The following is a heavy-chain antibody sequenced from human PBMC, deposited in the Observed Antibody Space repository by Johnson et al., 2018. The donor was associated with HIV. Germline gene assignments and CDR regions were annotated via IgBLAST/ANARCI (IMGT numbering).Heavy chain of an antibody. J-gene: IGHJ3*02. CDR3: ARAIDQGYSSGWSSDVYDI. Sequence: QVQLVESGGGLVQPGGSLRLSCAASGFTFSSYWMSWVRQAPGKGLEWVAFIRYDGSNKYYADSVKGRFTISRDNAKNTLYLQMNSLRVEDTAVYYCARAIDQGYSSGWSSDVYDIWGQGTMVTVSA. CDR1: GFTFSSYW. CDR2: IRYDGSNK. V-gene: IGHV3-30*02. D-gene: IGHD6-19*01.